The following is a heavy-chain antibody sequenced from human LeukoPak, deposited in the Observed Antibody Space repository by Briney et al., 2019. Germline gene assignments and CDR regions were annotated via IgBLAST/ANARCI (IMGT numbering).Heavy chain of an antibody. V-gene: IGHV4-39*01. CDR3: ARHSGIPTRRVVVPAATAL. CDR2: IYYSGST. Sequence: KASETLSLTCTVSGGSISSSSYYWGWIRQPPGKGLEWIGSIYYSGSTYYNPSLKSRVTISVDTSKNQFSLKLSSVTAADTAVYYCARHSGIPTRRVVVPAATALWGQGTLVTVSS. CDR1: GGSISSSSYY. J-gene: IGHJ4*02. D-gene: IGHD2-2*01.